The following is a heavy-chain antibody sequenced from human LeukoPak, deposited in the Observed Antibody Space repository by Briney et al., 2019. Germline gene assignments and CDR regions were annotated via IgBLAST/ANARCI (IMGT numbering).Heavy chain of an antibody. CDR2: FDPEDGET. J-gene: IGHJ5*02. Sequence: ASVKVSCKVSGYTLTELSMHWVRQAPGKGLEWMGGFDPEDGETIYAQKFQGRVTMTEDTSTDTAYMELSSLRSEDTAVYYCARGSAAAGLFWFDPWGQGTLVTVSS. D-gene: IGHD6-13*01. CDR3: ARGSAAAGLFWFDP. CDR1: GYTLTELS. V-gene: IGHV1-24*01.